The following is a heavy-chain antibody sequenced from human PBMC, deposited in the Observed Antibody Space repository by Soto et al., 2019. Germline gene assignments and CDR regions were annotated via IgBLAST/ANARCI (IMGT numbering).Heavy chain of an antibody. CDR1: GFTFSNAW. V-gene: IGHV3-15*07. CDR2: IKSKTDGRTT. J-gene: IGHJ6*02. D-gene: IGHD5-18*01. CDR3: TTHVDTAMVTNFFYYYYGMDV. Sequence: GGSLRLSCAASGFTFSNAWMNWVRQAPGKGLEWVGRIKSKTDGRTTDYAAPVKGRFTISRDDSKNTLYLQMNSLKTEDTAVYYCTTHVDTAMVTNFFYYYYGMDVWGQGTTVTVSS.